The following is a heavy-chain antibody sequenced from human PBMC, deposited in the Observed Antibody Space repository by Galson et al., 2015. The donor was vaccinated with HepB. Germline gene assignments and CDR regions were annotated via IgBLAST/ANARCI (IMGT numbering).Heavy chain of an antibody. Sequence: SVKVSCKASGGTFSSYAISWVRQAPGQGLEWMGGIIPIFGTANYAQKFQGRVTITADESTSTAYMELSSLRSEDTAVYYCANLLSSGWKAFDIWGQGTMVTVSS. J-gene: IGHJ3*02. CDR3: ANLLSSGWKAFDI. CDR2: IIPIFGTA. V-gene: IGHV1-69*13. CDR1: GGTFSSYA. D-gene: IGHD6-19*01.